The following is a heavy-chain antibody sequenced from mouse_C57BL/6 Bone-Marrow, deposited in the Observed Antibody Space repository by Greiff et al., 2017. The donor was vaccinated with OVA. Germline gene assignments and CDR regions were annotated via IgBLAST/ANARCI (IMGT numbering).Heavy chain of an antibody. J-gene: IGHJ3*01. CDR1: GYTFTSYW. V-gene: IGHV1-55*01. CDR2: IYPGSGST. CDR3: ARRGQSRAWFAY. Sequence: QVQLQQSGAELVKPGASVKMSCKASGYTFTSYWITWVKQRPGQGLEWIGDIYPGSGSTNYNEKFKSKATLTVDTSSSTAYMQLSSLTSEDSAVYYCARRGQSRAWFAYWGQGTLVTVSA.